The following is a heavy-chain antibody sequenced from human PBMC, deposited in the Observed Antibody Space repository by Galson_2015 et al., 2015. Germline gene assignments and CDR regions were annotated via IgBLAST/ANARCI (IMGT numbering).Heavy chain of an antibody. V-gene: IGHV3-48*01. CDR2: ISSSSTI. D-gene: IGHD3-22*01. CDR1: GFTFSSYS. J-gene: IGHJ5*02. CDR3: ARDRYYDSSGYCRNWFDP. Sequence: SLRLSCAASGFTFSSYSMNWVRQAPGKGLEWVSYISSSSTIYYADSVKGRFTISRDNAKNSLYLQMNSLRAEDTAVYYCARDRYYDSSGYCRNWFDPWGQGTLVTVSS.